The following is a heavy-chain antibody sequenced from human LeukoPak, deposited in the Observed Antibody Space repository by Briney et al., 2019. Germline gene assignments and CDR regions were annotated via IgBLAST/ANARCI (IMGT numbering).Heavy chain of an antibody. CDR2: MCYSGST. CDR1: RGSISSTSYY. V-gene: IGHV4-39*01. CDR3: ARAVGTVGATQSYYFDY. Sequence: SETLSLTCTVSRGSISSTSYYWGWIRQPPGKGLEWIGCMCYSGSTNYNPSLRSRVTMSVDTSKNQFSLKLTSVTAADTAVYHCARAVGTVGATQSYYFDYWGQGTLVTVSS. D-gene: IGHD1-26*01. J-gene: IGHJ4*02.